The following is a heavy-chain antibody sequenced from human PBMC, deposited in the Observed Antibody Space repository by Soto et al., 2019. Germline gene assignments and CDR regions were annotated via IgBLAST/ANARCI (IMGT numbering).Heavy chain of an antibody. CDR1: GFTFSSYG. CDR3: ARDGMGFDY. CDR2: IWYDGSNK. V-gene: IGHV3-33*01. J-gene: IGHJ4*02. D-gene: IGHD1-20*01. Sequence: QVQLVESGGGVVQPGRSLRLSCAASGFTFSSYGMQWVRQAPGKGLEWVAVIWYDGSNKYYADSVKGRFTISRDNSKNTLYLQMNSLSAEDTAVYYCARDGMGFDYWGQGTLVTVSS.